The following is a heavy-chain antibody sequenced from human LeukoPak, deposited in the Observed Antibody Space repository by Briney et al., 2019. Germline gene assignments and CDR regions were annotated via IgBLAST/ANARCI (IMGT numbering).Heavy chain of an antibody. CDR1: GFTFSSYE. CDR2: ISGSGSTI. J-gene: IGHJ4*02. V-gene: IGHV3-48*03. D-gene: IGHD3/OR15-3a*01. CDR3: ATEDSTADSDY. Sequence: GGSLRLSCAASGFTFSSYEMNWVRQAPGKGLEWVSYISGSGSTIYYADSVKGRFTISRDNAKNSLSLQMNSLRAEDTAVYYCATEDSTADSDYWGQGTLVTVSS.